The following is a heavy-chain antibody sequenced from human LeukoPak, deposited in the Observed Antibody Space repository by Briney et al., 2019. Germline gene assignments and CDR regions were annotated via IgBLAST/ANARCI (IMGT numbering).Heavy chain of an antibody. D-gene: IGHD1-26*01. CDR2: IKQDGSET. J-gene: IGHJ4*02. Sequence: GGSLRLSCAASGFTFSNYWMNWVRQAPGKGLECLANIKQDGSETYYADSVKGRFTISRDNAKNSLYLQMNSLRAEDTAVYYCARVLSGSSFDYWGQGTLVTVSS. V-gene: IGHV3-7*03. CDR1: GFTFSNYW. CDR3: ARVLSGSSFDY.